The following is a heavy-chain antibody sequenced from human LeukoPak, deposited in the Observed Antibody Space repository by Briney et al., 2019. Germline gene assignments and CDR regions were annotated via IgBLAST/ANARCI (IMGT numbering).Heavy chain of an antibody. V-gene: IGHV4-4*07. D-gene: IGHD3-10*01. CDR3: AREYGSGRSFDY. CDR2: MSISGST. Sequence: SETLSLTCTVSGGSISSYYWTWIRQPAGKGLEWIGRMSISGSTNYNPSLKSRVTLSADTSKNQFSLRLTSVTAAHTAVYYCAREYGSGRSFDYWGQGTLVTVSS. CDR1: GGSISSYY. J-gene: IGHJ4*02.